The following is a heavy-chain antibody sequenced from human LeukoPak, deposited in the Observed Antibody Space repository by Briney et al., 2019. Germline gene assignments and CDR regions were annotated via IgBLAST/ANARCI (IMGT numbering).Heavy chain of an antibody. Sequence: SETLSLTCTVSGGSISSGSYYWSWIRQPAGKGLEWIGRIYTSGSTNYNPSLKSRVTISVDTSKNQFSLKLSSVTAADTAVYYCARVGVDYSGNIIKYHFDYWGQGTLVTVSS. V-gene: IGHV4-61*02. CDR2: IYTSGST. J-gene: IGHJ4*02. D-gene: IGHD4-23*01. CDR3: ARVGVDYSGNIIKYHFDY. CDR1: GGSISSGSYY.